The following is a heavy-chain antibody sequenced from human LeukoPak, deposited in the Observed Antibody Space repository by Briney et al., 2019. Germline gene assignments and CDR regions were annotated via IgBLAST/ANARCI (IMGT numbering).Heavy chain of an antibody. CDR3: ARLGTYYYDSSGYFILDY. CDR1: GGSFSGYY. CDR2: MNHSGST. V-gene: IGHV4-34*01. D-gene: IGHD3-22*01. Sequence: PSETLSLTCAVYGGSFSGYYWSWIRQPPGKGLEWIGEMNHSGSTNYNPSLKSRVTISVDTSKNQFSLKLSSVTAADTAVYYCARLGTYYYDSSGYFILDYWGQGTLVTVST. J-gene: IGHJ4*02.